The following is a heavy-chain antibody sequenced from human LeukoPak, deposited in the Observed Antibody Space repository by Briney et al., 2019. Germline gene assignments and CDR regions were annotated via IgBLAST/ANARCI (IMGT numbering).Heavy chain of an antibody. J-gene: IGHJ6*02. CDR1: GGSISSYY. D-gene: IGHD3-3*01. CDR3: ARFPSITIFGVSSYYYGMDV. V-gene: IGHV4-34*01. Sequence: SETLSLTCTVSGGSISSYYWSWIRQPPGKGLEWIGEINHSGSTNYNPSLKSRVTISVDTSKNQFSLKLSSVTAADTAVYYCARFPSITIFGVSSYYYGMDVWGQGTTVIVSS. CDR2: INHSGST.